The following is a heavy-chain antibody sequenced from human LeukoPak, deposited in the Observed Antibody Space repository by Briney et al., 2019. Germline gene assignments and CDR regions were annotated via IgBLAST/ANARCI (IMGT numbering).Heavy chain of an antibody. CDR3: ARDKGDYYDSSGYRVFYYMDV. CDR2: INPNSGGT. D-gene: IGHD3-22*01. V-gene: IGHV1-2*02. J-gene: IGHJ6*03. CDR1: GYTFTGYY. Sequence: ASVKVSCKASGYTFTGYYMHWVRQAPGQGLEWMGWINPNSGGTNYAQKFQGRVTMTRDTSISTAYMELSRLRSDDTAVFYCARDKGDYYDSSGYRVFYYMDVWGKGTTVTVSS.